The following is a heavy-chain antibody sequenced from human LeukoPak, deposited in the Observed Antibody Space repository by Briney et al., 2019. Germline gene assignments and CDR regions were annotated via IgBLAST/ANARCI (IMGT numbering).Heavy chain of an antibody. CDR2: ISAYNGDT. CDR3: ERSGDGNWFDP. CDR1: GYAFISFG. J-gene: IGHJ5*02. Sequence: ASVKVSCKASGYAFISFGVGWLRQAPGRGLEWMGWISAYNGDTNYAQKLQGRVTMTTDTSTSTAYMELRSLRSDDTAVYYCERSGDGNWFDPWGQGTLVTVSS. D-gene: IGHD2-21*02. V-gene: IGHV1-18*01.